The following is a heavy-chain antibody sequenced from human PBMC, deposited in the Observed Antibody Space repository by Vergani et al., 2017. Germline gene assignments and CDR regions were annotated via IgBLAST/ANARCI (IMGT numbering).Heavy chain of an antibody. J-gene: IGHJ3*02. CDR1: GFTFSSYA. CDR3: AKDGSAAKSPHDAFDI. V-gene: IGHV3-23*01. Sequence: EVQLLESGGGLVQPGGSLRLSCAASGFTFSSYAMSWVRQAPGKGLEWVSAISGSGGSTYYADSVKGRFTISRDNSKNTLYLQMNSLRAEDTAVYYCAKDGSAAKSPHDAFDIWGQGTMVTVSS. D-gene: IGHD2-15*01. CDR2: ISGSGGST.